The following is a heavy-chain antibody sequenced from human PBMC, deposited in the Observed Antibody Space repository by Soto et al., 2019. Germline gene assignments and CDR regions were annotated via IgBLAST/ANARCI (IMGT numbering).Heavy chain of an antibody. CDR3: ARDSVRGYYDSSGYFTAVDY. V-gene: IGHV3-7*01. CDR1: GFTFSDYW. Sequence: PGGSLRLSCAASGFTFSDYWMSWVRQAPGKGLEWVANIKQDGSEKYYVDSVKGRFTISRGNAKNSLSLQMNSLRAEDTAVYYCARDSVRGYYDSSGYFTAVDYWGQGTLVTVSS. D-gene: IGHD3-22*01. CDR2: IKQDGSEK. J-gene: IGHJ4*02.